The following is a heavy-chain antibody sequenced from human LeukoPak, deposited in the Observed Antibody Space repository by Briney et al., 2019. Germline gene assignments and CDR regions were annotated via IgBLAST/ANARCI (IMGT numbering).Heavy chain of an antibody. CDR2: ISYDGSYQ. D-gene: IGHD1-26*01. CDR1: GFTFSSYG. CDR3: GRDPQPWVLSGPVDH. Sequence: GGSLRLSCAASGFTFSSYGMHWVRQAPGKGLEWVAIISYDGSYQNYGDSVKGRFTISRDNSKNTVYLQMNNLRGEDAAVYLCGRDPQPWVLSGPVDHWGQGIPVTVSS. V-gene: IGHV3-30*03. J-gene: IGHJ4*02.